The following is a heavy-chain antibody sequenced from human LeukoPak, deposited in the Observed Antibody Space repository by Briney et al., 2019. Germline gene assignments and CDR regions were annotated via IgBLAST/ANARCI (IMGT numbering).Heavy chain of an antibody. Sequence: ASVKVSCKASGYTFTSYGISWVRQAPGQGLEWMGRIIPILGIANYAQKFQGRVTITADKSTSTAYMELSSLRSEDTAVYYCARGVGGYYHFDYWGQGTLVTVSS. V-gene: IGHV1-69*04. J-gene: IGHJ4*02. CDR3: ARGVGGYYHFDY. D-gene: IGHD3-22*01. CDR1: GYTFTSYG. CDR2: IIPILGIA.